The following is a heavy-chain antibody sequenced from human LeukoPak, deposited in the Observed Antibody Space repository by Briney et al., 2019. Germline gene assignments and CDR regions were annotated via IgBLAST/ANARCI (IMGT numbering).Heavy chain of an antibody. V-gene: IGHV1-2*02. CDR2: INPNSGGT. J-gene: IGHJ4*02. CDR1: GYTFTGYY. D-gene: IGHD3-22*01. CDR3: ARVRGRYYDSSGYSNYFDY. Sequence: ASVKVSCKASGYTFTGYYMHWVRQAPGQGLEWMGWINPNSGGTNYARKFQGRVTMTRDTSISTAYMELSRLRSDDTAVYYCARVRGRYYDSSGYSNYFDYWGQGTLVTVSS.